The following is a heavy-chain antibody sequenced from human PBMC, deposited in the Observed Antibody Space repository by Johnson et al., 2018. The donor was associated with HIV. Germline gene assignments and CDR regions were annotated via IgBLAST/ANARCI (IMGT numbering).Heavy chain of an antibody. D-gene: IGHD6-19*01. CDR2: IPNDGSNE. CDR1: GFTFSRYG. CDR3: AKRVSGWDFGVDAIDI. J-gene: IGHJ3*02. V-gene: IGHV3-30*02. Sequence: QVQLVESGGGVVQPGGSLRLSCVASGFTFSRYGMHWVRQAPGKGLEWVAFIPNDGSNEYYADSVKGRFTISRDNSENTLYLQMNSLRAEDTAVFYCAKRVSGWDFGVDAIDIWGQGTMVTVAS.